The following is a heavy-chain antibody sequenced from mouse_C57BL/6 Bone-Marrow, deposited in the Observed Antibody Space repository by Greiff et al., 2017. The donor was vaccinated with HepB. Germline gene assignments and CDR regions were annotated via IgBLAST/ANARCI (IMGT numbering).Heavy chain of an antibody. CDR3: ARTGGAY. CDR1: GFTFSDYG. J-gene: IGHJ3*01. CDR2: ISSGSSTI. V-gene: IGHV5-17*01. Sequence: EVQLVESGGGLVKPGGSLKLSCAASGFTFSDYGMHWVRQAPEKGLEWVAYISSGSSTIYYADTVKGRFTISRDNAKNTLFLQMTSLRSEDTAMYYCARTGGAYWGQGTLVTVS.